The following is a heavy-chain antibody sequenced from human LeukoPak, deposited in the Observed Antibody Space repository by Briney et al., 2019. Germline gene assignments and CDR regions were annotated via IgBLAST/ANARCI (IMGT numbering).Heavy chain of an antibody. CDR2: ISAYNGNT. J-gene: IGHJ3*02. V-gene: IGHV1-18*01. D-gene: IGHD5-18*01. CDR1: GYTFTSYG. Sequence: ASVKVSCKASGYTFTSYGISWVRQAPGQGLGGMGWISAYNGNTNYALKLQGRVTITTDTSTRTAYMELRSPISAHPAVYLCARGTAMVYDAFDIWGQGTMVTVSS. CDR3: ARGTAMVYDAFDI.